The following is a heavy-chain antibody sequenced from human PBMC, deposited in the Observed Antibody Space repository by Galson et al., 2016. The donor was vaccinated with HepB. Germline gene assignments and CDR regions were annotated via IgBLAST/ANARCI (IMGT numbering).Heavy chain of an antibody. D-gene: IGHD3-10*01. CDR3: AKDIGPSLVRGPIDY. J-gene: IGHJ4*02. V-gene: IGHV3-9*01. Sequence: LRLSCATSGFTFNDYAMHWVRQAPGKGLEWVSSISWNSDTIFYEDSVKGRFTISRDNAKYSLYLQMNSLRVEDTALYYCAKDIGPSLVRGPIDYWGQGTLVTVSS. CDR2: ISWNSDTI. CDR1: GFTFNDYA.